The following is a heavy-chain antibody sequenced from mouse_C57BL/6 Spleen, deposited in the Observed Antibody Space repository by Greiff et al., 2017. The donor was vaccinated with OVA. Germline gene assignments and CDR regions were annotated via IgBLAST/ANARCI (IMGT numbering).Heavy chain of an antibody. D-gene: IGHD1-1*01. Sequence: VKLQQSGAELAKPGASVKLSCKASGYTFTSYWMHWVKQRPGQGLEWIGQIYPGDGDTNYNGKFKGKATLTADKSSSTAYMQLSSLTSEDSAVYFCARDGVTTVVATPFDYWGQGTTLTVSS. CDR3: ARDGVTTVVATPFDY. V-gene: IGHV1-80*01. CDR1: GYTFTSYW. J-gene: IGHJ2*01. CDR2: IYPGDGDT.